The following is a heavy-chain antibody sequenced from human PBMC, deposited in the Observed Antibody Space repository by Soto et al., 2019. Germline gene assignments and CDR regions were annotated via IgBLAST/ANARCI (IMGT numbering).Heavy chain of an antibody. CDR1: GYTLTELS. CDR3: ATDRYGSGTCDY. CDR2: FDPDDGET. J-gene: IGHJ4*02. D-gene: IGHD3-10*01. Sequence: QVQLVQSGAEVKKPGASVTVSCKVSGYTLTELSLHWVRQAPGKGLEWMGGFDPDDGETIYAQKFKGRVTMTEETSTDTADMELSSLRSEDTAVYYCATDRYGSGTCDYWGQGTLVTVSS. V-gene: IGHV1-24*01.